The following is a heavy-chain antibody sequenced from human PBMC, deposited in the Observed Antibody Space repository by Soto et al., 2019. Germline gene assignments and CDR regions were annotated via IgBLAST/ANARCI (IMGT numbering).Heavy chain of an antibody. V-gene: IGHV4-59*01. D-gene: IGHD6-13*01. CDR3: ARNLQQQQFDY. Sequence: LSLTCTVSGGSISSYYWSWIRQPPGKGLEWIGYIYYSGSTNYNPSLKSRVTISADTSKNQFSLKLSSVTAADTAVYYCARNLQQQQFDYWGQGTLVTVSS. CDR1: GGSISSYY. CDR2: IYYSGST. J-gene: IGHJ4*02.